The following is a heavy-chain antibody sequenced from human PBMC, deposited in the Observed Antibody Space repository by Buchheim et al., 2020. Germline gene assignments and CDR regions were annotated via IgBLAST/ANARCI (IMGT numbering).Heavy chain of an antibody. J-gene: IGHJ4*02. D-gene: IGHD2-2*01. Sequence: QVQLQQWGAGLLKPSETLSLTCAVYGGSFSGYYWSWIRQPPGKGLEWIGGINHSGSTNYNPSLKSRVTISVDTSKNQFSLKLSSVTAADTAVYYCARRIVVPAAILGYYFDYWGQGTL. CDR1: GGSFSGYY. CDR3: ARRIVVPAAILGYYFDY. CDR2: INHSGST. V-gene: IGHV4-34*01.